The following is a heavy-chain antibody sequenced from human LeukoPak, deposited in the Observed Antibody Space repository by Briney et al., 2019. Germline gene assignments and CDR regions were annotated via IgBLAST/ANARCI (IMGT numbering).Heavy chain of an antibody. CDR3: ATERNSGYSH. D-gene: IGHD3-22*01. J-gene: IGHJ4*02. CDR1: GFTFSSYA. CDR2: ISTSGGAT. Sequence: GGSLRLSCAASGFTFSSYAMSWVRQAPGKGLEWVSAISTSGGATYYADSVQGRFTISRDNSKNTLYLQMNSLRADDTAVYYCATERNSGYSHWGQGTLVTVSS. V-gene: IGHV3-23*01.